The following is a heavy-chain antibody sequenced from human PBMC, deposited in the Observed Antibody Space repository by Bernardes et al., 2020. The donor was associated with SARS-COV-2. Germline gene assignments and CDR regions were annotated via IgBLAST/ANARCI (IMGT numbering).Heavy chain of an antibody. D-gene: IGHD3-10*02. V-gene: IGHV3-23*01. CDR2: ISGGGRAT. J-gene: IGHJ4*02. Sequence: GGSLRLSSAVSGLTFSEFAMTWVRQAPGKGLEWVATISGGGRATFYADSVQGRFTISRDNSNNMVNLQMNSLRPEDTAVYYCAREEMATIFGAWGYWGQGTLVTVSS. CDR1: GLTFSEFA. CDR3: AREEMATIFGAWGY.